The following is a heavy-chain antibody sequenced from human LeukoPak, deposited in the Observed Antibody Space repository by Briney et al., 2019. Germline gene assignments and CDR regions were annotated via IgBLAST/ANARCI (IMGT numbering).Heavy chain of an antibody. CDR3: AKDCGGDCHVYC. Sequence: GGSLRLSCTASGFTFGDYAMSWVRQAPGKGLDWVAAIWPDGINQDYADSVRGRFTISRDNSKNILYLQMTSLGAEDTALYYCAKDCGGDCHVYCWGQGTLVTVSS. J-gene: IGHJ4*02. CDR2: IWPDGINQ. D-gene: IGHD2-21*02. CDR1: GFTFGDYA. V-gene: IGHV3-30*04.